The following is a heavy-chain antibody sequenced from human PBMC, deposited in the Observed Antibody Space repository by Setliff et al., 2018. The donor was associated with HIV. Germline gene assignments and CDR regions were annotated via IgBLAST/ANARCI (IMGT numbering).Heavy chain of an antibody. Sequence: PGESLTISCKALEYTFTTYWIAWVRQMPGEGLEWMGIIYPDDSNIRYNPSFQSQVTISADKSITTAYLEIHNLKASDTATYYCARRDGRSMNAFQIWGPGTKVTVSS. V-gene: IGHV5-51*01. J-gene: IGHJ3*01. D-gene: IGHD6-13*01. CDR1: EYTFTTYW. CDR2: IYPDDSNI. CDR3: ARRDGRSMNAFQI.